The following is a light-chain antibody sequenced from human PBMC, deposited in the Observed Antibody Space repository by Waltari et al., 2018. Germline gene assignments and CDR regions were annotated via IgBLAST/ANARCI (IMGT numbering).Light chain of an antibody. CDR2: EGS. Sequence: QSALTQPASVSGSPGQSITISCTGSSSDVGSNNFVSWYQQLPGKAPKLMIYEGSKRPSGVSDRFSGSKSGNTASLTISGLQAEDEAYYYCCSYAGGATYVFGSGTKVNVL. CDR1: SSDVGSNNF. V-gene: IGLV2-23*01. J-gene: IGLJ1*01. CDR3: CSYAGGATYV.